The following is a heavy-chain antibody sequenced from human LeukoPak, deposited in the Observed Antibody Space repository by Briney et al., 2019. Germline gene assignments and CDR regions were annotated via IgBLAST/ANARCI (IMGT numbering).Heavy chain of an antibody. D-gene: IGHD3-10*01. V-gene: IGHV3-74*01. CDR1: GFTFSSYW. Sequence: GGSLRLSCAASGFTFSSYWMHWARQAPGKGLVWVSGINTDGSSTSYADSVKGRFTISRDNAKNTLYLQMNSLRAEDTAVYYCASEWRVSSRMDVWGQGTTVTVCS. J-gene: IGHJ6*02. CDR3: ASEWRVSSRMDV. CDR2: INTDGSST.